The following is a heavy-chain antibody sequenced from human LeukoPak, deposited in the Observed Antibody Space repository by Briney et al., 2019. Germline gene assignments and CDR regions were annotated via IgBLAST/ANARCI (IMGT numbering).Heavy chain of an antibody. CDR1: GFTFSSYG. J-gene: IGHJ6*02. CDR2: ISYDGSNK. CDR3: AKNEGITICGMVYNNYGIDI. Sequence: GGSLRLSCAASGFTFSSYGVHWVRHAPGKGVEGVAVISYDGSNKYYADSEKRRLTISRDNSKNTLYLQMNSLRAEDTAVYYCAKNEGITICGMVYNNYGIDIWGQGTTVTVSS. V-gene: IGHV3-30*18. D-gene: IGHD3-3*01.